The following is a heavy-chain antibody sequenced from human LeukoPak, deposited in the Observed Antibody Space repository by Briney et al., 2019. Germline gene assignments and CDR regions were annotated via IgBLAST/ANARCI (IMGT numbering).Heavy chain of an antibody. V-gene: IGHV4-34*01. CDR3: ARFHTRYSSSPGS. CDR1: GGSFSGYY. Sequence: NPSETLSLTCAVYGGSFSGYYWSWIRQPPGKGLEWIGEINHSGSTNYNPSLKSRVTISVDTSKNQFSLKLSSVTAADTAVYYCARFHTRYSSSPGSWGQGTLVTVSS. D-gene: IGHD6-13*01. J-gene: IGHJ5*02. CDR2: INHSGST.